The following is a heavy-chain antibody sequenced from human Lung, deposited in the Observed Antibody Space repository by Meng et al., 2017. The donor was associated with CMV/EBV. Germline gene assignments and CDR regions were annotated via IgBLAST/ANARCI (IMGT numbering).Heavy chain of an antibody. CDR1: GYSFTSYW. CDR3: ARTVKYYYDSSGPYP. CDR2: IYPGDSDT. J-gene: IGHJ5*02. D-gene: IGHD3-22*01. Sequence: GEXXKISCKGSGYSFTSYWIGWVRQMPGKGLEWMGIIYPGDSDTRYSPSFQGQVTISADKSISTAYLQWSSLKASDTAMYYCARTVKYYYDSSGPYPWGQGXLVTVSS. V-gene: IGHV5-51*01.